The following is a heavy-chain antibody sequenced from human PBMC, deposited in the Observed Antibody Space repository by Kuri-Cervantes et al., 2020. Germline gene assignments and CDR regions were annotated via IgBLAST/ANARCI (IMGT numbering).Heavy chain of an antibody. CDR2: IYSGGST. J-gene: IGHJ6*02. CDR3: AKEYHTQYYDFWRAISDYYYYGMGV. V-gene: IGHV3-53*05. D-gene: IGHD3-3*01. CDR1: GFTVSSNY. Sequence: GESLKISCAASGFTVSSNYMSWVRPAPGKGLEWVSVIYSGGSTYYADSVKGRFTISRDNSKNTLYLQMNSLRAEDTAVYYCAKEYHTQYYDFWRAISDYYYYGMGVWGQGTTVTVSS.